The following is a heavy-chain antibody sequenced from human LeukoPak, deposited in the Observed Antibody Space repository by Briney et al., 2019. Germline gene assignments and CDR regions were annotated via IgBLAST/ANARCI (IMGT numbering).Heavy chain of an antibody. J-gene: IGHJ4*02. Sequence: GGSLRLSCAASGFNLSSYAMSWVRQAPGKGLEWVSVISGSGVGTYYADSVKGRFTISRDNSKNTLDLQMNSLRAEDTAVYYCAKGDTSIARRYYFDYWGQGTLVTVSS. D-gene: IGHD5-18*01. V-gene: IGHV3-23*01. CDR2: ISGSGVGT. CDR1: GFNLSSYA. CDR3: AKGDTSIARRYYFDY.